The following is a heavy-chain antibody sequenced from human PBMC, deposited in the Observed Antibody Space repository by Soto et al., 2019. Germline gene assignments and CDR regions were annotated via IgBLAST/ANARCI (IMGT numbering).Heavy chain of an antibody. Sequence: SVKVSCKASGGTFSSYAISWVRQAPGQGLEWMGGIIPIFGTANYAQKFQGRVTITADESTSTAYMELSSLRSEDTAVYYCARGRSGRSSSYYYGMDVCGQGPTVTVSS. CDR3: ARGRSGRSSSYYYGMDV. CDR1: GGTFSSYA. V-gene: IGHV1-69*13. CDR2: IIPIFGTA. D-gene: IGHD6-6*01. J-gene: IGHJ6*02.